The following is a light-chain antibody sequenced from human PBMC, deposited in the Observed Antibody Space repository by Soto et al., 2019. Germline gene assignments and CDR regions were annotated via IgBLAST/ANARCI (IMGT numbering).Light chain of an antibody. Sequence: QSVLTQPPSASGTPGQRVTISCSGSTSNIGSKAPKLIIYEVSQRPSGVPDRFSGSKSGNTASLTVSGLQTEDEADYYCSAYAGSNNFVFGSGTKVTVL. CDR1: TSNIG. V-gene: IGLV2-8*01. CDR2: EVS. J-gene: IGLJ1*01. CDR3: SAYAGSNNFV.